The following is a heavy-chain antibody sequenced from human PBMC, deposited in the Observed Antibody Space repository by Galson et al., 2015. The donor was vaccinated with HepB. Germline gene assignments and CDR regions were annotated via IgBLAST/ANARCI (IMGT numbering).Heavy chain of an antibody. Sequence: SLRLSCAASGFTFSSYSMNWVRQAPGKGLEWVSSISSSSYIYYADSVKGRFTISRDNAKNSLYLQMNSLRAEDTAVYYCARGAYYDFWSGRIDYWGQGTLVTVSS. V-gene: IGHV3-21*01. CDR2: ISSSSYI. J-gene: IGHJ4*02. D-gene: IGHD3-3*01. CDR3: ARGAYYDFWSGRIDY. CDR1: GFTFSSYS.